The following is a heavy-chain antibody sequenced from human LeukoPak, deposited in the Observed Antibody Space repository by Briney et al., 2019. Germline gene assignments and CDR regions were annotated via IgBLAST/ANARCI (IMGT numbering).Heavy chain of an antibody. V-gene: IGHV3-7*01. J-gene: IGHJ4*02. CDR3: AKGWDVDTAIDY. CDR1: GFTFSSYW. D-gene: IGHD5-18*01. CDR2: INQDGSGK. Sequence: PGGPLRLSCAASGFTFSSYWMSWVRQAPGKGLEWVANINQDGSGKYYVDSVKGRFTISRDNAKNSLYLQMNSLRAEDTAVYYCAKGWDVDTAIDYWGQGTLVTVSS.